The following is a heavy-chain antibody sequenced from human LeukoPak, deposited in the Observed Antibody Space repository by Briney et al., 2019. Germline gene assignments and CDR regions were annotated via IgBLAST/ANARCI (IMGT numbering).Heavy chain of an antibody. CDR3: ARVGGLYYDFWSGYYSNGFDP. CDR1: GGTFSNYA. J-gene: IGHJ5*02. V-gene: IGHV1-69*05. CDR2: IISIFGTV. Sequence: GASVKVSCQASGGTFSNYAISWVRQAPGQGLEWMGVIISIFGTVNYAQKLQGRVTMTTDTSTSTAYMELRSLRSDDTAVYYCARVGGLYYDFWSGYYSNGFDPWGQGTLVTVSS. D-gene: IGHD3-3*01.